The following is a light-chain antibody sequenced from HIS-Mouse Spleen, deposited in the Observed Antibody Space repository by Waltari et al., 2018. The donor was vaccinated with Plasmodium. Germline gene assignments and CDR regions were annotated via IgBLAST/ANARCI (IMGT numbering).Light chain of an antibody. J-gene: IGKJ3*01. CDR1: PSVSSN. CDR3: QQYNNWSFT. V-gene: IGKV3-15*01. CDR2: GAA. Sequence: ELVMTQSPATLSVSPGERATLSCRASPSVSSNLAWNQQKPCQAPRLLIYGAATRSTGIPARFIGSGSGTEFTLTISSLQSEDFAVYYCQQYNNWSFTFGPGTKVDIK.